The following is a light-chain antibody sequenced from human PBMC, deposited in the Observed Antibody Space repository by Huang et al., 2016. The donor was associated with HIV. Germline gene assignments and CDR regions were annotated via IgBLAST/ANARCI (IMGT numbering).Light chain of an antibody. J-gene: IGKJ1*01. CDR3: LQHNTYPWT. Sequence: DIQMTQPPSVMSASVGDRVTITCRASQGINNYLAWFQQKPGKGPKRLIYAASNLQSGVPSRFSGSGSETEFTLTISSLQPEDFATYYCLQHNTYPWTFGQGTKVEIK. CDR1: QGINNY. CDR2: AAS. V-gene: IGKV1-17*03.